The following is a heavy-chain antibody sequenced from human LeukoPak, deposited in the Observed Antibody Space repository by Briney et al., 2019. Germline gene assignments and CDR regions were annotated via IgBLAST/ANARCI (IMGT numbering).Heavy chain of an antibody. Sequence: PGRSLRLSCAASGFTFSTYGMHWVRQAPGKGLEWVAERWNDGSKKYYTDSAKGRFTISRDNSKNTLYPQKQRLRAEDTAVYSCSREDWDYDRNAFDIWGQGTMVTVSS. V-gene: IGHV3-33*08. J-gene: IGHJ3*02. D-gene: IGHD3-22*01. CDR3: SREDWDYDRNAFDI. CDR2: RWNDGSKK. CDR1: GFTFSTYG.